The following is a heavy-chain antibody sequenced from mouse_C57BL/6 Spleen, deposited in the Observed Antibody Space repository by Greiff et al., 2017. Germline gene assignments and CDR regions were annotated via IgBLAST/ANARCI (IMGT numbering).Heavy chain of an antibody. V-gene: IGHV1-55*01. D-gene: IGHD4-1*01. CDR3: AANSRYYYARDY. J-gene: IGHJ4*01. Sequence: QVQLQQSGAELVKPGASVKMSCKASGYTFTSYWITWVKQRPGQGLEWIGDIYPGSGSTNYNEKFKSKATLTVDTSSSTAYMQLSSLTSEDSAVYYCAANSRYYYARDYWGQGTSVTVSS. CDR1: GYTFTSYW. CDR2: IYPGSGST.